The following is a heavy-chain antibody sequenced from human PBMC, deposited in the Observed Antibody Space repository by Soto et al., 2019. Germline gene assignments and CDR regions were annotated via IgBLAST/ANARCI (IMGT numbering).Heavy chain of an antibody. V-gene: IGHV3-7*05. J-gene: IGHJ4*02. CDR3: AKVDFDY. CDR1: GFIFSDYA. Sequence: PGGSLRLSCSASGFIFSDYAMHWVRQVPGKGLEWVANIKQDGSEIYYADSVRDRFTISRDNAKNSLFLQMNNLRAADTAIYYCAKVDFDYRGQGTLVTVSS. CDR2: IKQDGSEI.